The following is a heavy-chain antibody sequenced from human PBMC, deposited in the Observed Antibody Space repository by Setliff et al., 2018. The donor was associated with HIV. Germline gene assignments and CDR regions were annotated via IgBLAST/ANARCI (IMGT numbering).Heavy chain of an antibody. Sequence: GGSLRLSCVASGFSFSTYSMNWVRQAPGKGLEWISYISSRSDYIYYADSVKGRFTISRDNAKYTLYLQLNSVRAEDTALYYCARDFTQWQQLPDYMDVWGKGTAVTVS. CDR2: ISSRSDYI. CDR3: ARDFTQWQQLPDYMDV. V-gene: IGHV3-21*01. CDR1: GFSFSTYS. J-gene: IGHJ6*03. D-gene: IGHD6-13*01.